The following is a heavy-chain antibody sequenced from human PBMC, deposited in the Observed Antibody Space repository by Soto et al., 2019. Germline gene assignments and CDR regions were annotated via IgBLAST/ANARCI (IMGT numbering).Heavy chain of an antibody. J-gene: IGHJ4*02. CDR1: GGSVSSGSYY. CDR3: ARGRGTGTTFTPLAN. CDR2: IYYSGST. V-gene: IGHV4-61*01. Sequence: PSETLSLTCTVSGGSVSSGSYYWSWIRQPPGKGLEWIGYIYYSGSTNYNPSLKSRVTISVDTSKNQFSLNLSSVTAADTAVYYCARGRGTGTTFTPLANWGQGALVTVSS. D-gene: IGHD1-7*01.